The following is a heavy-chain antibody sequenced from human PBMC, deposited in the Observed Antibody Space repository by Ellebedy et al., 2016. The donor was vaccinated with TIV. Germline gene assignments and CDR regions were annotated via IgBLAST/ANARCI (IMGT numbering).Heavy chain of an antibody. V-gene: IGHV4-4*02. Sequence: GSLRLXCAVSGGSISSSNWWSWVRQPPGKGLEWIGEIYHSGSTNYNPSLKSRVTISVDKSKNQFSLKLSSVTAADTAVYYCARLDSSSSYFQHWGQGTLVTVSS. CDR3: ARLDSSSSYFQH. J-gene: IGHJ1*01. D-gene: IGHD6-6*01. CDR2: IYHSGST. CDR1: GGSISSSNW.